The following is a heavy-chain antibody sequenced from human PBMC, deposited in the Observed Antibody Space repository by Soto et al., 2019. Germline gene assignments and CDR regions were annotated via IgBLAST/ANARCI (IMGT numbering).Heavy chain of an antibody. CDR1: GFTFSSYG. D-gene: IGHD5-18*01. V-gene: IGHV3-30*18. CDR3: ANTQAQTWIQLWYTFWSISDY. Sequence: PGGSLRFSCAASGFTFSSYGMHWVRQAPGKGLEWVAVISYDGSNKYYADSVKGRFTISRDNSKNTLYLQMNSLRAEDTAVYYCANTQAQTWIQLWYTFWSISDYWGQGTLVTVSS. J-gene: IGHJ4*02. CDR2: ISYDGSNK.